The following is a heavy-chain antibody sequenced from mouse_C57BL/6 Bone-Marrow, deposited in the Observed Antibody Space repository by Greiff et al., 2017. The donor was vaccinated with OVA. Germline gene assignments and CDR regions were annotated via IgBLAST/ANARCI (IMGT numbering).Heavy chain of an antibody. D-gene: IGHD1-1*01. CDR2: IHPNSGST. Sequence: VQLKQPGAELVKPGASVKLSCKASGYTFTSYWMHWVKQRPGQGLEWIGMIHPNSGSTNYNEKFKSKATLTVDKSSSTAYMQLSSLTSEDSAVYYCARWYYGSSYYFDYWGQGTTLTVSS. CDR3: ARWYYGSSYYFDY. J-gene: IGHJ2*01. V-gene: IGHV1-64*01. CDR1: GYTFTSYW.